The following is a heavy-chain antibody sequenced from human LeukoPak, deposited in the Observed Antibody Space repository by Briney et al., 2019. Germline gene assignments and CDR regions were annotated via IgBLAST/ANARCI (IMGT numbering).Heavy chain of an antibody. D-gene: IGHD4-17*01. J-gene: IGHJ2*01. CDR1: GFTFDDYA. CDR3: ARHFHPAETTGGYFDL. V-gene: IGHV3-43D*03. CDR2: ISWDGGST. Sequence: QAGGSLRLSCAASGFTFDDYAMHWVRQAPGKGLEWVSLISWDGGSTYYADSVKGRFTISRDNSKNSLYLQMNSLRAEDTALYYCARHFHPAETTGGYFDLWGRGTLVTVSA.